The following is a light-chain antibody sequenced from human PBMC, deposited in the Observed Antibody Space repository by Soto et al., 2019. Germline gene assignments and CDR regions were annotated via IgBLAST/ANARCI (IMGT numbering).Light chain of an antibody. J-gene: IGKJ1*01. CDR1: QSVSSRY. Sequence: EIVFTHSQCTLSFSPGPRHTLSYKASQSVSSRYLAWYQQKHGQAPRTLMYGASTRATGIPARFSGSGSGTEGTITISSLQSEDCTVYYCQQSNNWPRTFGQGTKVDIK. CDR3: QQSNNWPRT. CDR2: GAS. V-gene: IGKV3-15*01.